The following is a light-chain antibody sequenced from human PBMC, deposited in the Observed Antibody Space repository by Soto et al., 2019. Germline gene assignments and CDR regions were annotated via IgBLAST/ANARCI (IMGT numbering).Light chain of an antibody. J-gene: IGKJ1*01. Sequence: QITPSPSSLDASVGDRVTTTCRASQGIRNDLGWYQQKPGKAPKLLIYTASTSQSGVPSRFSGSGYGTDFTLTISSLQPEDFATYYCLQDNNYPVTFGQGTKVDI. V-gene: IGKV1-6*01. CDR2: TAS. CDR3: LQDNNYPVT. CDR1: QGIRND.